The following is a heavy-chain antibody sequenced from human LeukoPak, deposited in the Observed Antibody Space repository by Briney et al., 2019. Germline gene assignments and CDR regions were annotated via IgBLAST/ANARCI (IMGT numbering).Heavy chain of an antibody. V-gene: IGHV3-23*01. D-gene: IGHD2-8*02. J-gene: IGHJ5*02. Sequence: GGSLRLSCAASGFTFSNDWMSWVRQAPGKGLEWVAAISNGNTYYADSVRGRFTISRDDSRNMVYLQMNSLRDEDTALYYCVREAGYCSSVCLKSNWFDPWGQGTLVTVSS. CDR1: GFTFSNDW. CDR2: ISNGNT. CDR3: VREAGYCSSVCLKSNWFDP.